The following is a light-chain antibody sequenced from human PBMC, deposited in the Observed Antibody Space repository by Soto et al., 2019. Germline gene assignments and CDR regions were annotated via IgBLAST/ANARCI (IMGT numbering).Light chain of an antibody. CDR3: QQYGSSPT. CDR1: YSVGGGD. V-gene: IGKV3-20*01. J-gene: IGKJ5*01. Sequence: IVLTQTPGPLSLSPGERITLSCRASYSVGGGDLAWYHQRPGQAPRLVIYGASSRATGIPDRFSGSGSGTDFTLTIGRLEPEDFAVYYCQQYGSSPTFGQGTRLEIK. CDR2: GAS.